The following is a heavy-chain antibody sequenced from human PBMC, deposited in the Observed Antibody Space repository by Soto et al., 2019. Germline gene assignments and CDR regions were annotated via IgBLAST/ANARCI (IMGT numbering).Heavy chain of an antibody. Sequence: LSLTCAVYGGSFSGYYWSWIRQPPGKGLEWIGEINHIGGTNYNPSLKSRVTLSIDTSKNQFFLKVSSVIAADTAVYYCARGSGYLGFWGQGTQVTVSS. D-gene: IGHD6-25*01. CDR3: ARGSGYLGF. CDR2: INHIGGT. V-gene: IGHV4-34*01. J-gene: IGHJ4*02. CDR1: GGSFSGYY.